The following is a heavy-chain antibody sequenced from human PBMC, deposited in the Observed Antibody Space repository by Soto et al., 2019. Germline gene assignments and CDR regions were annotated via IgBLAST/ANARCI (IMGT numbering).Heavy chain of an antibody. CDR2: IYPSDSDT. D-gene: IGHD4-17*01. CDR1: GYTFTIYW. V-gene: IGHV5-51*01. Sequence: GESLKISFQVSGYTFTIYWIGWVRQMPGKGLEWMGIIYPSDSDTRYSPSFQGQVTISADQSINTAYLQWDSLKASDTAIYYCARPANTVEERFDLWGQVTPVTVCS. CDR3: ARPANTVEERFDL. J-gene: IGHJ4*02.